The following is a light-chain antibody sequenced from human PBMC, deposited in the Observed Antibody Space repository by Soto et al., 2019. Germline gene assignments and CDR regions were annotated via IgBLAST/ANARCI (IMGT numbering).Light chain of an antibody. CDR2: SNN. Sequence: QSVLTQPPSASGTPGQRVTFSCSGSSSNIGRNTVNWYQQLPGTAPKLLIYSNNQRPSGVPDRFSGSKSGTSASLAISGLQSEDEADYYCAAWDDILNGVLFGGGTKLTVL. CDR1: SSNIGRNT. V-gene: IGLV1-44*01. CDR3: AAWDDILNGVL. J-gene: IGLJ2*01.